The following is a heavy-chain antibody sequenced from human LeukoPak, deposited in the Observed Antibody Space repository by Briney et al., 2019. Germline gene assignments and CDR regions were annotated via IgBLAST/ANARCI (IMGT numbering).Heavy chain of an antibody. Sequence: PGGSLRLSCAASGFTFSRYAMHWVRQAPGKGLEYVSAISTNGDTTYYANSVKGRFTISRDNSKNTLYLQMGSLRGEDMAVYYCARADSGPSFPPDYWGQGTLVTVSS. V-gene: IGHV3-64*01. CDR1: GFTFSRYA. J-gene: IGHJ4*02. CDR3: ARADSGPSFPPDY. CDR2: ISTNGDTT. D-gene: IGHD5-12*01.